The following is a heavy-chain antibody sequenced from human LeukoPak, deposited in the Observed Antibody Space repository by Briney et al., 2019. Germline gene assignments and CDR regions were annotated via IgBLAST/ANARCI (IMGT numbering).Heavy chain of an antibody. CDR2: ISRNGAAT. J-gene: IGHJ6*03. Sequence: PGGSLRLSCEASGLSFGDYTMHWVRQAPGKGLEWVSLISRNGAATKYADSVRGRFTVSRDNSKNSLYLQMNSLRAEDTALYYCAKGGYSGSSQGSGYYYMDVWGKGTTVTVSS. CDR1: GLSFGDYT. D-gene: IGHD6-6*01. CDR3: AKGGYSGSSQGSGYYYMDV. V-gene: IGHV3-43*01.